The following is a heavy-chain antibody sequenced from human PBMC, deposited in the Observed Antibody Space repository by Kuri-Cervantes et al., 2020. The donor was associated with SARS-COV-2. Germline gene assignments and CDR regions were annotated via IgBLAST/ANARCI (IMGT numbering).Heavy chain of an antibody. Sequence: GSLRLSCTVSGGSISSSSYCWGWIRQPPGKGLECIGEINHSGSTNYNPSLNSRVTISIDTSNNHFSLRPSSVTAADTAVYYCARGVRGVRGFDYWGQGTLVTVSS. CDR3: ARGVRGVRGFDY. D-gene: IGHD3-10*02. CDR1: GGSISSSSYC. J-gene: IGHJ4*02. V-gene: IGHV4-39*02. CDR2: INHSGST.